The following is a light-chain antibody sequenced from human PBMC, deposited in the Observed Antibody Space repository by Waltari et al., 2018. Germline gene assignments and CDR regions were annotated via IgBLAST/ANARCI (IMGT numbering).Light chain of an antibody. Sequence: DIVLTQSPYSLAVSLGERATINCKSSQSVVFSSNNKNYLAWYQQKPGQPPKLLITWASTRESGVPDRFSGSGSGTDFTLTISSLQAEDVAVYYCQQCYTFPYTFGQGTKLEIK. V-gene: IGKV4-1*01. CDR1: QSVVFSSNNKNY. J-gene: IGKJ2*01. CDR2: WAS. CDR3: QQCYTFPYT.